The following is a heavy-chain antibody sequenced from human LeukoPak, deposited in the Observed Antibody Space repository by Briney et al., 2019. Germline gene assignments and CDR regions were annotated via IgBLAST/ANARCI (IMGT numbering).Heavy chain of an antibody. CDR1: GFTFSDYY. CDR2: IYYSGGT. V-gene: IGHV4-38-2*01. J-gene: IGHJ6*02. D-gene: IGHD3-10*01. CDR3: ARCYGSGSYCYYGMDV. Sequence: GSLRLSCAASGFTFSDYYMNWIRQPPGKGLEWIGSIYYSGGTYYNPSLKSRVTISVDTSKNQFSLKLSSVTAADTAVYYCARCYGSGSYCYYGMDVWGQGTTVTVSS.